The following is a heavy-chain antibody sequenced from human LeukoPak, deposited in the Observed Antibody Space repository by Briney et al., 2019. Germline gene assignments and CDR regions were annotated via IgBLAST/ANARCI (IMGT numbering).Heavy chain of an antibody. V-gene: IGHV1-69*13. J-gene: IGHJ4*02. Sequence: ASVKVSCKASGGTFSSYAMSWVRQAPGQGLEWMGGIIPIFGTANYAQKFQGRVTITADESTSTAYMELSSLRSEDTAGYYGARGVGYSSSWYAFDYWGQGTLVTVSS. D-gene: IGHD6-13*01. CDR3: ARGVGYSSSWYAFDY. CDR1: GGTFSSYA. CDR2: IIPIFGTA.